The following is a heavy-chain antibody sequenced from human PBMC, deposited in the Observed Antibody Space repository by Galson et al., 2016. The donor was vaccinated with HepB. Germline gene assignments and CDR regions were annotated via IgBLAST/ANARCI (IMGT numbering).Heavy chain of an antibody. CDR3: ARRGTGKNWFDP. CDR2: IYYAGRT. D-gene: IGHD1-1*01. CDR1: GGSISGSSYY. V-gene: IGHV4-39*01. J-gene: IGHJ5*02. Sequence: SETLSLTCTVSGGSISGSSYYWGWVRQPPGKGLECIGIIYYAGRTYYNPSLKSRVTISVDTSKNQFSLNLKSVTVADTAAYYCARRGTGKNWFDPWGQGTLVTVSS.